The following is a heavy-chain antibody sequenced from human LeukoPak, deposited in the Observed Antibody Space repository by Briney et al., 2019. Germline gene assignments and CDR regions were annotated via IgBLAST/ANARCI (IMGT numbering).Heavy chain of an antibody. CDR3: ARVSMDYYDSSGYYYDY. D-gene: IGHD3-22*01. CDR1: GGSFSGYY. J-gene: IGHJ4*02. CDR2: INHSGST. Sequence: PSETLSLTCAVYGGSFSGYYWSWIRQPPGKGLEWIGEINHSGSTNYNPSLKSRVTISVDTSKNQFSLKLSSVTAADTAVYYCARVSMDYYDSSGYYYDYWGQGTLVTLSS. V-gene: IGHV4-34*01.